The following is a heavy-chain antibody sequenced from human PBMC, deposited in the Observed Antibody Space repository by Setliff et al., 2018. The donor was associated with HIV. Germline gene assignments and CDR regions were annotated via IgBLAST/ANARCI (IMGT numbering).Heavy chain of an antibody. V-gene: IGHV4-34*01. CDR2: VDHSGKS. CDR1: GGSLSSFS. J-gene: IGHJ4*02. D-gene: IGHD3-9*01. CDR3: PTDHVTMTGTRFDF. Sequence: SETLSLTCAVYGGSLSSFSWTWIRQAPGKGLEWIGEVDHSGKSKENPSLRSRVSISVDTSKNQFSLKMRSVTATDMAFYYCPTDHVTMTGTRFDFWGQGTLVTVSS.